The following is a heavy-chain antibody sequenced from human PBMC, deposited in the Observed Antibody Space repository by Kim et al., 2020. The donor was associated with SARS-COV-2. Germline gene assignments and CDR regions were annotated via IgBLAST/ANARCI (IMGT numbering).Heavy chain of an antibody. D-gene: IGHD7-27*01. CDR2: ISYDGSNK. V-gene: IGHV3-33*05. CDR1: GFTFSSYG. CDR3: ARSMGSSYWGVDYYYYGMDV. Sequence: GGSLRLSCAASGFTFSSYGMHWVRQAPGKGLEWVAVISYDGSNKYYADSVKGRFTISRDNSKNTLYLQMNSLRAEDTAVYYCARSMGSSYWGVDYYYYGMDVWGEETTVSASS. J-gene: IGHJ6*01.